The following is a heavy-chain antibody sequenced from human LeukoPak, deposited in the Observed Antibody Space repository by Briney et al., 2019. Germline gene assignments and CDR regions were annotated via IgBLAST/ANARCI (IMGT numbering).Heavy chain of an antibody. V-gene: IGHV1-24*01. J-gene: IGHJ4*02. CDR3: ATDYSGSYYAFY. CDR1: GYTLTELS. Sequence: ASVKVSCKVSGYTLTELSMHWVRQAPGKGLEWMGGFDPEDGETIYAQKFQGRVTMTEDTSTDTAYMELSGLRSEDTAVYYCATDYSGSYYAFYWGQGTLVTVSS. D-gene: IGHD1-26*01. CDR2: FDPEDGET.